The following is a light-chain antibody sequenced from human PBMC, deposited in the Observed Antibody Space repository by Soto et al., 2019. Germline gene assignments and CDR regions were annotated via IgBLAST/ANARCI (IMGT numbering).Light chain of an antibody. J-gene: IGLJ1*01. CDR3: SSYSSNNILSYV. Sequence: QSALTQPASVSGSPGQTITISCAGTKFDIGRYNYVSWYRQRPGTAPKLIMFEVNNRPSGVSDRFSGSRSANTASLTISGLQAQDEADYYCSSYSSNNILSYVFGTGTKLTVL. CDR1: KFDIGRYNY. V-gene: IGLV2-14*03. CDR2: EVN.